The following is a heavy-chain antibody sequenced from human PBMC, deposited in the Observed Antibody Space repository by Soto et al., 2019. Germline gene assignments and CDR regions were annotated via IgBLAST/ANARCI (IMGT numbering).Heavy chain of an antibody. V-gene: IGHV3-11*01. CDR1: GFTFSDYY. CDR2: ISSRGSTI. D-gene: IGHD3-10*01. CDR3: TRVWYYGSGSSTVNAEEIDY. Sequence: QVQLVESGGGLVKPGGSLRLSCAASGFTFSDYYMSWIRQAPGKGLEWVSYISSRGSTIYYADSVKGRFTISRDNAKNALYLQMNSLGAEDTVVYYCTRVWYYGSGSSTVNAEEIDYWGQGTLVTVSS. J-gene: IGHJ4*02.